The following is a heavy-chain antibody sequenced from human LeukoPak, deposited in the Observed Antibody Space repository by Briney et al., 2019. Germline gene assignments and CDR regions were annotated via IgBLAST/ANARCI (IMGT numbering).Heavy chain of an antibody. J-gene: IGHJ4*02. Sequence: GRSLRLSCAASGFTFSSYEMHWIRQAPGKGLEWVTLISYDGTNKYYADSVKGRFTVSRDNSNNPVFLQMHSLSAEDTAVYYCARVSGCSGGICTSLKYWGQGTLVTVSS. CDR2: ISYDGTNK. V-gene: IGHV3-30*04. D-gene: IGHD2-15*01. CDR1: GFTFSSYE. CDR3: ARVSGCSGGICTSLKY.